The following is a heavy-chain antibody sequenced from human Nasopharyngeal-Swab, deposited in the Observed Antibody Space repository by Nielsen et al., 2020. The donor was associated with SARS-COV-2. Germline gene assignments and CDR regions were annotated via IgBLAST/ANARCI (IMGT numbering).Heavy chain of an antibody. V-gene: IGHV1-69*13. CDR2: IIPIFGTA. Sequence: SVKVSCKASGGTFSSYAISWVRQAPGQGLEWMGGIIPIFGTANYAQKFQGRVTITADESTSTAYMELSSLRSEDTAVYYCAAQDRQWLGNAEYFQHWGQGTLVIVSS. CDR1: GGTFSSYA. D-gene: IGHD6-19*01. CDR3: AAQDRQWLGNAEYFQH. J-gene: IGHJ1*01.